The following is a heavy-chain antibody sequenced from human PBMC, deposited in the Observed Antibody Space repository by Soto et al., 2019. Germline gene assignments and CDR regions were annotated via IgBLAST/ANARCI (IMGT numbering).Heavy chain of an antibody. CDR1: GFSLSSPAGG. Sequence: QITLKESVPRLVNPTQTPTLTSTFSGFSLSSPAGGVNWTRQPPGKALEWLALIYWNDNNQYSPSLRSRLTITKDTSKNQVVLTMTNVDPADTATYYCAHGSGWLSDYWGQGTLVTVSS. CDR3: AHGSGWLSDY. CDR2: IYWNDNN. J-gene: IGHJ4*02. D-gene: IGHD6-19*01. V-gene: IGHV2-5*01.